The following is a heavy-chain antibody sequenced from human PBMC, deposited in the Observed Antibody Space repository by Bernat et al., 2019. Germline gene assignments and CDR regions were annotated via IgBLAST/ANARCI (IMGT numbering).Heavy chain of an antibody. CDR2: IRGGAGSA. V-gene: IGHV3-23*01. J-gene: IGHJ4*02. CDR3: ARGGWNDVALRLPLD. Sequence: EVQLWESGGGLIQPGGSLRLSCAASGCTFSNFPRTWVRQAPGKGLEWVSGIRGGAGSAFYADSVKGRFTISRDISTNTLYLQMDSLRAEDPAVYYCARGGWNDVALRLPLDWGQGTLVTVSS. CDR1: GCTFSNFP. D-gene: IGHD1-1*01.